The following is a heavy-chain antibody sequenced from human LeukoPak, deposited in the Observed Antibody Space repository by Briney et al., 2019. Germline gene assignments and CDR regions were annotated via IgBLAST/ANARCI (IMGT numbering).Heavy chain of an antibody. CDR3: HMGEDGYNGNYGMDV. D-gene: IGHD5-24*01. CDR2: IIPIAGIV. J-gene: IGHJ6*02. CDR1: GGTFSSCA. Sequence: GASVTVSCKASGGTFSSCAMSWVRQAPGQGLEWMGRIIPIAGIVNYAQRFEGRVTIIADKSTSTAYMELSSLRSEDTAVYYCHMGEDGYNGNYGMDVWGQGTTVTVSS. V-gene: IGHV1-69*10.